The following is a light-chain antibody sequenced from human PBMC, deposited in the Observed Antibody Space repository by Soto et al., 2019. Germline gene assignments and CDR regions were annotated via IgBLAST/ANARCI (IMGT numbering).Light chain of an antibody. J-gene: IGKJ1*01. V-gene: IGKV3-20*01. CDR3: QQYGSSVKT. CDR2: GAS. CDR1: QSVSNNY. Sequence: DIVLTQSPVTLSLSPGERATLSCRASQSVSNNYLAWYQQKPGQAPSLLIFGASNRAPDIPDRFSGSGSGTDFTLTISRLEPEDFAVYFCQQYGSSVKTFGQGTKVDIK.